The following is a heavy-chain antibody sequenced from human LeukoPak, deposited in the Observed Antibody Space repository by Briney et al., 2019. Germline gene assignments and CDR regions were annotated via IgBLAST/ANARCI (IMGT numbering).Heavy chain of an antibody. D-gene: IGHD1-26*01. CDR1: GFTFNEFG. CDR3: ARDRPTGSYYSIDY. J-gene: IGHJ4*02. V-gene: IGHV3-33*01. CDR2: IWYDGSNK. Sequence: GGSLRLSCAASGFTFNEFGVHWVRQAPGQGLEWVALIWYDGSNKYYGDSVKGRFTISRDNSKNTVYLQMNSLRVEDTAIYYRARDRPTGSYYSIDYWGQGTLASVSS.